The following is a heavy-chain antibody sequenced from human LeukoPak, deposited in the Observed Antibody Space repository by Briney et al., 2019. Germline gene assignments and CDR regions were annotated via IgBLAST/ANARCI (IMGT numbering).Heavy chain of an antibody. CDR2: ISWDGGST. J-gene: IGHJ6*02. CDR3: AKDRGPAHYYYGMDV. Sequence: GSLRLSCAASGFTFDDYAMHWVRQAPGKGLEWVSLISWDGGSTYYADSVKGRFTISRDNSKNSLFLQMNSLRAEDTALYYCAKDRGPAHYYYGMDVWGQGTTVTVSS. V-gene: IGHV3-43D*03. CDR1: GFTFDDYA.